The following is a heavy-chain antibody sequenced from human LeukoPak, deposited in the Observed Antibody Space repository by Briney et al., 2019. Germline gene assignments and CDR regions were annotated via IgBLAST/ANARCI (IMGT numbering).Heavy chain of an antibody. J-gene: IGHJ1*01. CDR3: ARDEKGGSYSAEYFQH. CDR1: GFTFSDYY. Sequence: GGSLRLSCAASGFTFSDYYMSWIRQAPGKGLEWVSYISSSGSTIYYADSVKGRFTISRDNAKNSLYLQMNSLRAEDTAVYYCARDEKGGSYSAEYFQHWGQGTLVTVSS. D-gene: IGHD1-26*01. CDR2: ISSSGSTI. V-gene: IGHV3-11*04.